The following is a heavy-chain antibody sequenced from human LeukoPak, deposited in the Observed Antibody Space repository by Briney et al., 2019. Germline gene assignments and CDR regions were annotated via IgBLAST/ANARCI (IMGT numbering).Heavy chain of an antibody. V-gene: IGHV1-69*13. D-gene: IGHD2-2*01. CDR3: AIRSPSWVGDYYYMDV. J-gene: IGHJ6*03. Sequence: ASVKVSCKASGGTFSSYAISWVRQAPGQGLEWMGGIIPIFGTANYAQKFQGRVTITADESTSTAYMELSSLRSEDTAVYYCAIRSPSWVGDYYYMDVWGKGTTVTVSS. CDR1: GGTFSSYA. CDR2: IIPIFGTA.